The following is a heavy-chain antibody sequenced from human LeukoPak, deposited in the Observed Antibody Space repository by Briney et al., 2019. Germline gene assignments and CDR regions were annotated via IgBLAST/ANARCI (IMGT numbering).Heavy chain of an antibody. V-gene: IGHV3-23*01. CDR2: ISGSGSST. D-gene: IGHD3-10*01. Sequence: GGSLRLSCAASGFTFSSYAMSWVRQAPGKGLEWVSAISGSGSSTYYADSVKGRFTISRDNSKNTLYLQMNSLRAEDTAVYYCAKDNLYGSGSYYRGGALGYFDYWGQGTLVTVSS. J-gene: IGHJ4*02. CDR1: GFTFSSYA. CDR3: AKDNLYGSGSYYRGGALGYFDY.